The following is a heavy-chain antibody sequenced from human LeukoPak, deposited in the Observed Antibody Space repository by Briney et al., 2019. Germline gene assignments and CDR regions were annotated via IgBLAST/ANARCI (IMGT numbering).Heavy chain of an antibody. V-gene: IGHV4-59*08. CDR3: ASRSYTTSPAWYYYYMDV. CDR1: GGSISSSY. Sequence: PSETLSLTCTVSGGSISSSYWSWIRHPPGEGLEWIGYIDNIGGNNYKPSRKSRVAIPVDTSRNQVSLRLSSVAAADTALYYCASRSYTTSPAWYYYYMDVWGKGAPVTVSS. CDR2: IDNIGGN. D-gene: IGHD3-16*02. J-gene: IGHJ6*03.